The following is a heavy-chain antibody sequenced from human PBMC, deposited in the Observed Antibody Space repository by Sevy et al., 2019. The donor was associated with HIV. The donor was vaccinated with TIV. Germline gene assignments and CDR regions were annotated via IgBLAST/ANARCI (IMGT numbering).Heavy chain of an antibody. D-gene: IGHD3-22*01. J-gene: IGHJ4*02. Sequence: ASVKVSCKASGYTFTSYGISWVRQAPGQGLEWMGWISAYNGNTNYAQKLQGRVTMTTDTSTSTAYMELRSLRSDDTAVYYCARDEKEWVVVTPVYFDYWGQGTLVTVSS. CDR1: GYTFTSYG. CDR2: ISAYNGNT. CDR3: ARDEKEWVVVTPVYFDY. V-gene: IGHV1-18*01.